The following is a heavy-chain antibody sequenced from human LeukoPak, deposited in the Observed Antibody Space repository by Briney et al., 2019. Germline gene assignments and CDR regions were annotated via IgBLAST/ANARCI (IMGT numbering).Heavy chain of an antibody. V-gene: IGHV1-69*06. Sequence: SVKVSCKASGGTFSSYAISWVRQAPGQGLEWMGGIIPIFGTANYAQKFQGRVTITADKSTSTAYMELSSLRSEDTAVYYCASIRYVSGGSCRDRDYWGQGKLVTVSS. CDR2: IIPIFGTA. CDR3: ASIRYVSGGSCRDRDY. J-gene: IGHJ4*02. D-gene: IGHD2-15*01. CDR1: GGTFSSYA.